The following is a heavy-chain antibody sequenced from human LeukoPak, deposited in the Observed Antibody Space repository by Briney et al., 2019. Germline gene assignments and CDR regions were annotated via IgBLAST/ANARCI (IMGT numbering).Heavy chain of an antibody. J-gene: IGHJ3*02. V-gene: IGHV5-51*01. CDR2: IYPGDSDT. CDR3: ARSRGIAGTHDAFDI. Sequence: GESLKISCKGSGYIFTSYWIAWVRQMPGKGLEWMGIIYPGDSDTRYSPSFQGQVTISADKSISTAYLQWSSLKASDTAMYYCARSRGIAGTHDAFDIWGQGTMVTVSS. D-gene: IGHD6-13*01. CDR1: GYIFTSYW.